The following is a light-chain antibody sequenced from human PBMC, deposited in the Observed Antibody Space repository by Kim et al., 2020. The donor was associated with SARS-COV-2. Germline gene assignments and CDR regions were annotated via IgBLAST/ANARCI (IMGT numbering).Light chain of an antibody. CDR2: NNN. Sequence: QSVLTQPPSASGTPGQRVTISCSGSSSNIGSNTVNWYQQLPGTAPKLLIYNNNQRPSGVPDRFSGSKSGTSASLATSGLQSDDEADYYCAAWDNSLNGPVFGGGTQLTVL. V-gene: IGLV1-44*01. CDR1: SSNIGSNT. CDR3: AAWDNSLNGPV. J-gene: IGLJ2*01.